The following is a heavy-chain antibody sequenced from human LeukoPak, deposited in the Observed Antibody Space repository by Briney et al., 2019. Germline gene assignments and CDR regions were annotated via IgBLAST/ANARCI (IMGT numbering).Heavy chain of an antibody. CDR2: ISAYNGNT. Sequence: GASAKVSCKASGYTFTSYGISWVRQAPGQRLEWMGWISAYNGNTNYAQKLQGRVTMTTDTSTSTAYMELRSLRSDDTAVYYCARLEDIVVVPAAISYYYYGMDVWGQGTTVTVSS. V-gene: IGHV1-18*01. CDR1: GYTFTSYG. D-gene: IGHD2-2*01. CDR3: ARLEDIVVVPAAISYYYYGMDV. J-gene: IGHJ6*02.